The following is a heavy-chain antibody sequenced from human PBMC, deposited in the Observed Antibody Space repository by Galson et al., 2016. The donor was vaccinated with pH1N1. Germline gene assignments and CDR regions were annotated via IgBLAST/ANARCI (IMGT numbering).Heavy chain of an antibody. J-gene: IGHJ5*02. D-gene: IGHD3-10*01. CDR3: ATGSGNSWFDP. CDR1: GYTFTGHY. CDR2: INPNSGDT. V-gene: IGHV1-2*02. Sequence: SVKVSCKASGYTFTGHYIHWARQAPGHGLDWMGWINPNSGDTKSGQKFQGRVTLTRDTSINTAYMELSGLTSDDTALYFCATGSGNSWFDPWGQGTLVTVSS.